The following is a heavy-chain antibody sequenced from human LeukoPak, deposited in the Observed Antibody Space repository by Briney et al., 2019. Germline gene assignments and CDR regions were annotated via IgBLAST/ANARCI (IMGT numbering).Heavy chain of an antibody. J-gene: IGHJ4*02. Sequence: GESLKISCKGSGYTFASYWIGWVRQMPGKGLEWMGFIYPSDSNTRYSPSFQGQVTISADKSIGTAYLQWSSLKASDTAMYYCARRQGSFGELLSYFDYWGQGTLVTVSS. CDR2: IYPSDSNT. CDR1: GYTFASYW. D-gene: IGHD3-10*01. CDR3: ARRQGSFGELLSYFDY. V-gene: IGHV5-51*01.